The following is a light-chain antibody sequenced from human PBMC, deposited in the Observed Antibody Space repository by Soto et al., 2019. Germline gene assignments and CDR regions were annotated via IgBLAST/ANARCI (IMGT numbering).Light chain of an antibody. V-gene: IGKV1-5*01. CDR3: QQYNSYSVT. CDR1: QSISSW. Sequence: DIQMTQSPSTLSASVGDRVTITCRASQSISSWLAWYQQKPVKAPKLLIYDASSLESGVPSRFSGSGSGSDSALSVSSLQPDDFATYYCQQYNSYSVTCGQGTKVEIK. CDR2: DAS. J-gene: IGKJ1*01.